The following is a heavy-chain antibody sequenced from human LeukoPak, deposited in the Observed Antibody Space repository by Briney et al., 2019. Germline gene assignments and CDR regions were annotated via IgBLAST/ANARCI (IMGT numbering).Heavy chain of an antibody. V-gene: IGHV3-11*01. CDR2: ISCSGSTT. CDR1: GFTFSDDY. CDR3: TRKGLGGELGGFDH. J-gene: IGHJ4*02. Sequence: RGGSLRLSCAASGFTFSDDYMSWIRQAPGKGLEWVSFISCSGSTTSYADSVKGRVTISRDNAKNSLYLQMDILRAEDTALYYCTRKGLGGELGGFDHWGQGTLVTVSS. D-gene: IGHD1-26*01.